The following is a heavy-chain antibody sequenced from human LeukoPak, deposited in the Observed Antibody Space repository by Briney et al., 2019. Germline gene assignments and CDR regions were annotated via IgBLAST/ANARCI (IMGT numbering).Heavy chain of an antibody. Sequence: GGSLRLSCVASGFTFSSYWMHSVRQAPVKGLVWVSRINSDGSSTSYADSVKGRFTISRDNAKNTLYLQMNSLRAEDTAVYYCARPPSSSGTIWGQGTLVTVSS. D-gene: IGHD1/OR15-1a*01. CDR1: GFTFSSYW. CDR3: ARPPSSSGTI. J-gene: IGHJ4*02. V-gene: IGHV3-74*01. CDR2: INSDGSST.